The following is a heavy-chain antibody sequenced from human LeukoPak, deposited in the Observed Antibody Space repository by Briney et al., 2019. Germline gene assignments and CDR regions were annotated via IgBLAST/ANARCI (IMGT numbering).Heavy chain of an antibody. Sequence: GGSLRLSCAASGFTFSSYWMSWVRQAPGKGLEWVANIKQDGSEKYYVDSVKGRFTISRDNAKNSLYLQMNSLRAEDTAVYYCARDGDGDGYYYYYYHMDVWGKGTTVTVSS. CDR3: ARDGDGDGYYYYYYHMDV. V-gene: IGHV3-7*01. CDR1: GFTFSSYW. CDR2: IKQDGSEK. J-gene: IGHJ6*03. D-gene: IGHD5-24*01.